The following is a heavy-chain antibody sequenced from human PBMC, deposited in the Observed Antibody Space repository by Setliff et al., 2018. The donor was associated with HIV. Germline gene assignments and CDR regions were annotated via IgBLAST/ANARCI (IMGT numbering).Heavy chain of an antibody. CDR1: GFSLTPRGEG. Sequence: SGPTLVNPTQTLTLTCTFSGFSLTPRGEGVAWIRQPPGKALEWLAIIYGNDIERYSPSLRSRLTITKDTSKNQVVLTMTDMDPVDTATYYCAHKGAPTQDWFGPWGQGTLVTVSS. D-gene: IGHD2-15*01. CDR2: IYGNDIE. J-gene: IGHJ5*02. CDR3: AHKGAPTQDWFGP. V-gene: IGHV2-5*01.